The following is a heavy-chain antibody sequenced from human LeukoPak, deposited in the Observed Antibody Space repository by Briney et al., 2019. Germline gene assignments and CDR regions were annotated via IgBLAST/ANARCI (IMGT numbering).Heavy chain of an antibody. D-gene: IGHD1-26*01. CDR1: RFTFTSSA. V-gene: IGHV1-58*01. J-gene: IGHJ6*03. CDR3: AAEGIVGATARDYYYYYYMDV. CDR2: IVVGSGNT. Sequence: SVKVSCKASRFTFTSSAVQWVRQARGQRLEWIGWIVVGSGNTNYAQKFQERVTITRDMSTSTAYMELSSLRSEDTAVYYCAAEGIVGATARDYYYYYYMDVWGKGTTVTVSS.